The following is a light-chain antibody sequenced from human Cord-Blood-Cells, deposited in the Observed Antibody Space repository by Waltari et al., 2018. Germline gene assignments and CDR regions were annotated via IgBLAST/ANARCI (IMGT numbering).Light chain of an antibody. J-gene: IGKJ4*01. CDR2: GAS. V-gene: IGKV3-20*01. CDR3: QQYGSSSFT. Sequence: EIVLMQSPGTLSLSPGERATLSCRASQSVSSSYLAWYQQKPGQAPRLLIYGASSRATGIPDRFSGSGSGTDFTLTISRLEPEDFAVYYCQQYGSSSFTFGGGTKGEIK. CDR1: QSVSSSY.